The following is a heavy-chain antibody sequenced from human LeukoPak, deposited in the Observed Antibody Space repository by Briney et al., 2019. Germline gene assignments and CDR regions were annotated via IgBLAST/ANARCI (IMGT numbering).Heavy chain of an antibody. J-gene: IGHJ4*02. CDR3: ARRFDS. Sequence: GGSLRLSCAASGFTFRTYAMTWVRQAPGKGPEWVSYFSASGSIDYADSVKGRFTISRDNVQNSLYLQMNSLTAEDTALYYCARRFDSWGQGTLVTVSS. CDR2: FSASGSI. CDR1: GFTFRTYA. V-gene: IGHV3-69-1*02.